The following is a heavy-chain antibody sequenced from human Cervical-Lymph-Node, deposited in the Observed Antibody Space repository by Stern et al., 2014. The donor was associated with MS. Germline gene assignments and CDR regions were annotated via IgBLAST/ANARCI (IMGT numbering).Heavy chain of an antibody. V-gene: IGHV1-2*06. J-gene: IGHJ4*02. Sequence: QVQLVQSGAKMERPGASVRVSCKASGYDFTGFFIHWVRQVPGQGLEWMGRLNPNSDDPTYAQNFQDRVTLTSDTSIGTAYLESSRLTSADTAVYYCAREATRIIVGIDYWGQGTPVTVSS. CDR2: LNPNSDDP. CDR3: AREATRIIVGIDY. CDR1: GYDFTGFF. D-gene: IGHD2/OR15-2a*01.